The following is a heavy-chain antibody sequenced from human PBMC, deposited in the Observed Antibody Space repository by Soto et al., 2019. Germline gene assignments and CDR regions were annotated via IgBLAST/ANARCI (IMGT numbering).Heavy chain of an antibody. CDR2: IYGDGSTT. CDR1: GFTFSNYW. Sequence: EVQLVESGGGLVQPGGSQRFSCAASGFTFSNYWMHWVRQAPGKGLVWVSRIYGDGSTTNYADSVKGRFTISRDNDKHTLYLHMNSLSAEDTAVYYCARGARNYYYFDYWGHGNLVTVSS. CDR3: ARGARNYYYFDY. V-gene: IGHV3-74*01. J-gene: IGHJ4*01. D-gene: IGHD1-7*01.